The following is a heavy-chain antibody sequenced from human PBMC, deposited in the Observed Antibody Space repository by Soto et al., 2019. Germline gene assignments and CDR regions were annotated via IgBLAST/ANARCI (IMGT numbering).Heavy chain of an antibody. CDR3: ARGDDYSCIDY. V-gene: IGHV4-31*03. CDR1: GGTISSGGYY. D-gene: IGHD2-21*01. J-gene: IGHJ4*02. CDR2: IYYSGST. Sequence: SETLSLTCTVSGGTISSGGYYWSWMGQHPGKGLEWIGYIYYSGSTYYNPSLKSRVTISVDTTKNQFSLKLSFVTAADTAVYSCARGDDYSCIDYWGQGTLVTVSS.